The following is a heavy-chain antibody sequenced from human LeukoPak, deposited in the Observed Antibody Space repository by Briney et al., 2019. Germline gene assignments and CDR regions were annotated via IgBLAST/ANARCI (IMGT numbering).Heavy chain of an antibody. V-gene: IGHV1-2*02. D-gene: IGHD5-24*01. CDR1: GYTFTGYH. Sequence: GASVKVSCKASGYTFTGYHMHWVRQAPGQGLEWMGWIDPNSGGTNYVQKFQGRVTMTRDTSTSTAYMELSRLRSDDTAVYYCAGDTGRDGYSFDYWGQGTLVTVSS. CDR3: AGDTGRDGYSFDY. CDR2: IDPNSGGT. J-gene: IGHJ4*02.